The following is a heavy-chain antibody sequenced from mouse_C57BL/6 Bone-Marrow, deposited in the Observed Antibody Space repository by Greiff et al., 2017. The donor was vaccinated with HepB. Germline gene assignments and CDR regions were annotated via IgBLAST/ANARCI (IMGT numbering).Heavy chain of an antibody. D-gene: IGHD2-3*01. V-gene: IGHV1-85*01. J-gene: IGHJ3*01. Sequence: QVQLKESGPELVKPGASVKLSCKASGYTFTSYDINWVQQRPGQGLEWIGWIYPRDGSTKYNEQFKGKATLTVDTSSSTAYMELHSLTSEDSAVYFCAIYDGYYGAWFAYWGQGTLVTVSA. CDR1: GYTFTSYD. CDR2: IYPRDGST. CDR3: AIYDGYYGAWFAY.